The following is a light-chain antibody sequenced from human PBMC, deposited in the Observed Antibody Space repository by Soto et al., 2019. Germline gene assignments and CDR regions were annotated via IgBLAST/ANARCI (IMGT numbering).Light chain of an antibody. CDR1: SSVVGGYNY. CDR3: SSYTSGSTYV. V-gene: IGLV2-14*03. CDR2: DVS. Sequence: LTQPASVSGSPGQSITISCTGTSSVVGGYNYVSWYQQHPGKAPELMIYDVSSRPSGVSSRFSGSKSGNTASLTISGLLAEDEADYYCSSYTSGSTYVFGTGTKVTVL. J-gene: IGLJ1*01.